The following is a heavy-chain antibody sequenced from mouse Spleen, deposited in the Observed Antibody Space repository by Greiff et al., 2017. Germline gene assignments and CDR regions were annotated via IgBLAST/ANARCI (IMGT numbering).Heavy chain of an antibody. CDR1: GFSLTSYG. CDR2: IWSGGST. CDR3: APEGLRRTY. V-gene: IGHV2-2*01. D-gene: IGHD2-2*01. J-gene: IGHJ3*01. Sequence: QVQLQQSGPGLVQPSQSLSITCTVSGFSLTSYGVHWVRQSPGKGLEWLGVIWSGGSTDYNAAFISRLSISKDNSKSQVFFKMNSLQADDTAIYYCAPEGLRRTYWGQGTLVTVSA.